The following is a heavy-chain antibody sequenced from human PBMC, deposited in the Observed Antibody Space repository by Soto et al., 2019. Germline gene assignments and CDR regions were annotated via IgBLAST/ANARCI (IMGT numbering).Heavy chain of an antibody. J-gene: IGHJ4*02. CDR3: ARGRSVLFLYYYDSSGNTFDY. CDR1: GGSFSGYY. CDR2: INHSGST. D-gene: IGHD3-22*01. V-gene: IGHV4-34*01. Sequence: PSETLSLTCAVYGGSFSGYYWSWIRQPPGKGLEWIGEINHSGSTNYNPSLKSRVTISVDTSKNQFSLKLSSVTAADTAVYYCARGRSVLFLYYYDSSGNTFDYWGQGTLVTVSS.